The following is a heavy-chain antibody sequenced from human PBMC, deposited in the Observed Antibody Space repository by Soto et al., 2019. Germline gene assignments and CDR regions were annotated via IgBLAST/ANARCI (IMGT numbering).Heavy chain of an antibody. D-gene: IGHD1-26*01. CDR2: ISAHXGXT. J-gene: IGHJ4*02. V-gene: IGHV1-18*01. Sequence: QVHLVQSGAEVKKPGASVKVSCKGSGYGFTTYGITWVRQAPGQGLEWMAWISAHXGXTXXXQKLQGRVTVTRDTXXXXXXXXXXXXXXXXXXXXXXARGRYGDYWGQGALVTVSS. CDR3: ARGRYGDY. CDR1: GYGFTTYG.